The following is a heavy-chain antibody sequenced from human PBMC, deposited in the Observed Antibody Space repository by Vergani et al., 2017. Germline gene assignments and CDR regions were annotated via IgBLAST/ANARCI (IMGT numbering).Heavy chain of an antibody. D-gene: IGHD2-2*02. J-gene: IGHJ4*02. Sequence: EVQLVESGGGLVQPGRSLRLSCTASGFTFGDYAMSWVRQAPGKGLEWVGFIRSKAYGGTTEYARARKGRFTISRDSAKSFAYLQMNSLKTEDTAVYYCTRVAYCSSTSCYSGFDYWGQGTLVTVSS. CDR2: IRSKAYGGTT. CDR1: GFTFGDYA. V-gene: IGHV3-49*04. CDR3: TRVAYCSSTSCYSGFDY.